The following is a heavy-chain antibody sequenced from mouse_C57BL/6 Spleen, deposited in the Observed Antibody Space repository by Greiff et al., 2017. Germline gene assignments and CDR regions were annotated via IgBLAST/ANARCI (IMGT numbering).Heavy chain of an antibody. J-gene: IGHJ3*01. D-gene: IGHD1-1*01. CDR2: INPNNGGT. Sequence: QVQLQQPGTELVKPGASVKLSCKASGYTFTSYWMHWVKQRPGQGLEWIGNINPNNGGTNYNEKFKSKATLTVDKSSSTAYVQLSSLTSEDSAVAYCARGEIYGRTTCFAYWGQGTLVTVSA. V-gene: IGHV1-53*01. CDR3: ARGEIYGRTTCFAY. CDR1: GYTFTSYW.